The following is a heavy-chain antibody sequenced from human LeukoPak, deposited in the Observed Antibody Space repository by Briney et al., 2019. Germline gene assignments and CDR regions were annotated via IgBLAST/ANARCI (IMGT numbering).Heavy chain of an antibody. CDR2: INPNSGGT. CDR1: GYTFTGHY. CDR3: ARGWLRSYYYYGMDV. D-gene: IGHD5-12*01. Sequence: ASVKVSCKASGYTFTGHYMHWVRQAPGQGLEWMGWINPNSGGTNYAQKFQGRVTMTRDMSISTAYMELSRLRSDDTAVYYCARGWLRSYYYYGMDVWGQGTTVTVSS. V-gene: IGHV1-2*02. J-gene: IGHJ6*02.